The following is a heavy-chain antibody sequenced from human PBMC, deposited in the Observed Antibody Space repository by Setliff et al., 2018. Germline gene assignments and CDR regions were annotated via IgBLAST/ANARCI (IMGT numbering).Heavy chain of an antibody. CDR2: IYYRGST. V-gene: IGHV4-39*07. CDR3: ARVTNWGLDLRFDP. D-gene: IGHD7-27*01. Sequence: SETLSLTCTVSGGSISSTSYYWAWIRQPPGKGLEWTGSIYYRGSTFIYPSLRSRVTMSVATFENHFSLKLNSLTAADTAVYYCARVTNWGLDLRFDPWGQGILVTVSS. J-gene: IGHJ5*02. CDR1: GGSISSTSYY.